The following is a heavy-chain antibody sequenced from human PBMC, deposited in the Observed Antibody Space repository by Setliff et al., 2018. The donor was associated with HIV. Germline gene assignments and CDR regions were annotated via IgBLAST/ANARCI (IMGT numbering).Heavy chain of an antibody. D-gene: IGHD3-22*01. V-gene: IGHV1-2*06. CDR2: ISPNSGDT. CDR3: AREDHYDRFLDH. Sequence: ASVKVSCKASGYTFTGYDIHWVRQAPGQGLERMGRISPNSGDTNYAQKFQGRVAMTRDTSISTAYMDLTRLRSDDTAVYYCAREDHYDRFLDHWGQGALVTV. CDR1: GYTFTGYD. J-gene: IGHJ5*02.